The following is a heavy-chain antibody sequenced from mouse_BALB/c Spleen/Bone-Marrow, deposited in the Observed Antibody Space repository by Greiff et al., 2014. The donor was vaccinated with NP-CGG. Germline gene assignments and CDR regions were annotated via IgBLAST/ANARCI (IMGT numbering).Heavy chain of an antibody. CDR3: ARGWLLSWFAY. D-gene: IGHD2-3*01. J-gene: IGHJ3*01. V-gene: IGHV1S29*02. CDR1: GYTFSDYN. Sequence: VQLQQPGPELVKPGASVKISCKASGYTFSDYNMHWVKQSHGKSLEWIGNIYPYNGGTGYNQEFKRKATLTVDNSSSTAYMELRSLTSEDSAVYHCARGWLLSWFAYWGQGTLVTVSA. CDR2: IYPYNGGT.